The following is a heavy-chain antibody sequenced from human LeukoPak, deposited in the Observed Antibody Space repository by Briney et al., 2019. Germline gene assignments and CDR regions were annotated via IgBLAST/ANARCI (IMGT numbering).Heavy chain of an antibody. J-gene: IGHJ6*02. CDR3: ARDSSYHGMDV. Sequence: SETLSLTCTVSGGSISSYYWSWIRQPPGKGLEWIGYIYYSGSTNYNPSLKSRVTISVDTSKNQFSLKLSSVTAADTAVYYCARDSSYHGMDVWGQGTTVTVSS. V-gene: IGHV4-59*01. CDR2: IYYSGST. CDR1: GGSISSYY.